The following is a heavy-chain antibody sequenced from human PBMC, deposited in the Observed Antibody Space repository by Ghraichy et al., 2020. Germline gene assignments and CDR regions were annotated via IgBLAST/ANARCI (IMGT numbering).Heavy chain of an antibody. CDR2: ISSSSSTI. D-gene: IGHD5-18*01. CDR1: GFTFSSYS. J-gene: IGHJ2*01. Sequence: GGSLRLSCAASGFTFSSYSMNWVRQAPGKGLEWVSYISSSSSTIYYADSLKGRFTISRDNAKNSLYLQMNSLRAEDTAVYYCARGVRGDTAMGVDRYWYFDLWGRGTLFTVSS. CDR3: ARGVRGDTAMGVDRYWYFDL. V-gene: IGHV3-48*01.